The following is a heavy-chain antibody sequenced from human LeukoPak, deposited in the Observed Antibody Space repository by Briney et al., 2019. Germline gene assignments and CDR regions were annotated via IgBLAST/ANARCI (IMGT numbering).Heavy chain of an antibody. CDR1: EFTFSSYW. Sequence: QPGGSLRLSCTASEFTFSSYWMHWVRHPPGKGLVWVSRINSDGSSTSYADAVKGRFTISRDNAKNTLYLRMNSLRAEDTAVYYCPRGGLTGTTIPYFDYWGQRTLLTVSS. CDR2: INSDGSST. J-gene: IGHJ4*02. V-gene: IGHV3-74*01. D-gene: IGHD1-7*01. CDR3: PRGGLTGTTIPYFDY.